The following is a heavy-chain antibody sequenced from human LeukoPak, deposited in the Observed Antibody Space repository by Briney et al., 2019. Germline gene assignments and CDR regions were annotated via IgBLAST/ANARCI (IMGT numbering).Heavy chain of an antibody. J-gene: IGHJ6*04. Sequence: PGGSLRLSCAPSGFTFSNYWMSWVRQAPGKGLEWVAHINKDGSEKYYVDSVKGRFTISRDNAKNSLYLQMNSLRAEDTAVYYCATWFGVWGKGTTVTVSS. CDR3: ATWFGV. V-gene: IGHV3-7*01. D-gene: IGHD3-10*01. CDR1: GFTFSNYW. CDR2: INKDGSEK.